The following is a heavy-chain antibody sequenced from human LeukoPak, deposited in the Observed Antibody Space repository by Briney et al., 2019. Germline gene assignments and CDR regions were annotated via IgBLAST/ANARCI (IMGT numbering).Heavy chain of an antibody. CDR2: ISAYNGNT. V-gene: IGHV1-18*01. J-gene: IGHJ4*02. Sequence: ASVEVSCKASGYTFTSYGISWVRQAPGQGLEWMGWISAYNGNTNYAQKLQGRVTMTTDTSTSTAYMELRSLRSDDTAVYYCARESISYDYVWGSYRYNDYWGQGTLVTVSS. CDR3: ARESISYDYVWGSYRYNDY. CDR1: GYTFTSYG. D-gene: IGHD3-16*02.